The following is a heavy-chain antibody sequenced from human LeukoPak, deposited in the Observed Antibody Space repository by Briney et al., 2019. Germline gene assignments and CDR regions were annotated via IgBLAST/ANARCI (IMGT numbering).Heavy chain of an antibody. J-gene: IGHJ4*02. D-gene: IGHD6-13*01. CDR1: GFTFRSYS. Sequence: GGSLRLSCAASGFTFRSYSMNWVRQAPGKGLEWVSSISSTSAYIYYADSVKGRFTISRDNARNSLFLQMNSLRAEDTAVYYCASGMAATDTLSPLDYWGQGTLVTVS. CDR3: ASGMAATDTLSPLDY. CDR2: ISSTSAYI. V-gene: IGHV3-21*01.